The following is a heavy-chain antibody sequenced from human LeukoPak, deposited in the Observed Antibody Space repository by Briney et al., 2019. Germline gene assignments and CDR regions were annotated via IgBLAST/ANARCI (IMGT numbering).Heavy chain of an antibody. CDR2: INPNSGGT. V-gene: IGHV1-2*02. Sequence: ASVKVSCTASGYTFTGYYMHWVRQAPGQGLEWMGWINPNSGGTNYAQKFQGRVTMTRDTSISTAYMELSRLRSDDTAVYYCARMIGYSSSLYYYYYVDVWGKGTTVTVSS. D-gene: IGHD6-6*01. CDR3: ARMIGYSSSLYYYYYVDV. J-gene: IGHJ6*03. CDR1: GYTFTGYY.